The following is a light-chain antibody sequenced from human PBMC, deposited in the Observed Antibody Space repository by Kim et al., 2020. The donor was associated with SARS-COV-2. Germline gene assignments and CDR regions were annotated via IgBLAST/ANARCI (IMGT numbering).Light chain of an antibody. J-gene: IGKJ2*01. V-gene: IGKV1-5*03. CDR2: KAS. Sequence: DIQMTQSLSTLSASVGDRVTITCRASQSISTWLAWYQQKPGKPPKSLIYKASTLESGVPSTFSGSGSGTEFTLTISSLQPDDFATYYCQQYNSFPYTFGQGTKLEIK. CDR3: QQYNSFPYT. CDR1: QSISTW.